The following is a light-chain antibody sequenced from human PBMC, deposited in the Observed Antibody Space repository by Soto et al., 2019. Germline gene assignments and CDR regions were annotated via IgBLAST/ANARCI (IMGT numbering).Light chain of an antibody. V-gene: IGLV2-14*01. Sequence: QSALTQPASVSGSPGQSITLSCTGTNSDIGGYDIVSWYQQHPGKAPKLMIYDVSILPSGVSHRFSGSKSANTASLTISGLQPEDEADYYCTSYATGGTHVFGTGTKLTVL. CDR3: TSYATGGTHV. J-gene: IGLJ1*01. CDR1: NSDIGGYDI. CDR2: DVS.